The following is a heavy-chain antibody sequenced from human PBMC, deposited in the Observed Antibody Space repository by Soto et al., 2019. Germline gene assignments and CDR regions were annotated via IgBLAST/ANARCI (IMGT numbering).Heavy chain of an antibody. CDR2: TRNKANSYTT. Sequence: GGSLRLSCAASGFTFSDHCMDWVRQAPGKGLEWVGRTRNKANSYTTEYAASVKGRFTISRDDSKNSLYLQMNSLKTEDTAVYYCARLRVGYDFWSGYPYYYGMDVWGQGTTVTVSS. J-gene: IGHJ6*02. CDR1: GFTFSDHC. D-gene: IGHD3-3*01. CDR3: ARLRVGYDFWSGYPYYYGMDV. V-gene: IGHV3-72*01.